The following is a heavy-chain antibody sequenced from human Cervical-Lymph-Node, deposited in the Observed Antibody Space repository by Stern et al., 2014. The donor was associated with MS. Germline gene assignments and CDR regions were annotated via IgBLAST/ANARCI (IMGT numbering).Heavy chain of an antibody. CDR2: IRSKANNFAT. V-gene: IGHV3-73*01. Sequence: VQLGQSGGGLVQPGGSLKLSCAASGFTFSDSAMHWVRQTSGKGLEWVGRIRSKANNFATAYAASVKGRFIISRDDSKNTSYVEMNSLKTEDTAVYYCTRTWELAAFDYWGQGTLVTVSS. CDR1: GFTFSDSA. CDR3: TRTWELAAFDY. J-gene: IGHJ4*02. D-gene: IGHD1-26*01.